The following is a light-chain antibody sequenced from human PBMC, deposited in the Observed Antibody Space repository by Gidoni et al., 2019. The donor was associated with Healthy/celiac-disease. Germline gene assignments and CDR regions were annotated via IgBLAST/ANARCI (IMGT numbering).Light chain of an antibody. CDR1: SSNIGAGYD. V-gene: IGLV1-40*01. CDR2: GNS. Sequence: QSVLTQPPSVSGAPGQRVTISCTGSSSNIGAGYDVHWYQQLPGTAPKLLIYGNSNRPSGVPDRFSGSKSGTSASLAITGPQAEDEAEYYCQSYDSSLSGWVFGGGTKLTV. CDR3: QSYDSSLSGWV. J-gene: IGLJ3*02.